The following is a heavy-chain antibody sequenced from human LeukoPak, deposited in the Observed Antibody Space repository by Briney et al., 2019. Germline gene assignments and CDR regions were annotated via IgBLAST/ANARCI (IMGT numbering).Heavy chain of an antibody. D-gene: IGHD6-13*01. J-gene: IGHJ5*02. Sequence: SVKVSFKASGGTFTIYAISWVRQAPGQGLEWMGRIIPILGIANYAQKFQGRVTITADKSTSTAYMELRSLRSEDTAVYYCARDLPTNIAAAENWFDPWGQGTLVTVSS. CDR1: GGTFTIYA. V-gene: IGHV1-69*04. CDR3: ARDLPTNIAAAENWFDP. CDR2: IIPILGIA.